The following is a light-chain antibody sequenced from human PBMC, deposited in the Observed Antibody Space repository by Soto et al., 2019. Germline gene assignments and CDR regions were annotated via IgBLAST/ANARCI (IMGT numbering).Light chain of an antibody. Sequence: DIQMKHSPSTLSASVGDGVTITARASQSISSWLAWYQQKPGKAPKLLIYDASSLESGVPSRFSGSGSGTEFTLTISSLQPDDFATYYCQQYNSYSQTFGQGTKVDIK. CDR2: DAS. V-gene: IGKV1-5*01. CDR3: QQYNSYSQT. J-gene: IGKJ1*01. CDR1: QSISSW.